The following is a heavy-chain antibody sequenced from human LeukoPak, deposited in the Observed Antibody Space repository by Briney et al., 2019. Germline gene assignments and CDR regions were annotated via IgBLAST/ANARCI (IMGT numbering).Heavy chain of an antibody. Sequence: ASVKVSCKGSGYNFAGYYIHWVRQAPGQGLEWMGRINPRDGETSFAQKFQGRVSMTRDTSVSTAYMELSRLRSDDTAVYYCARDSAVHPYYYYMDVWGKGTTVTVSS. CDR1: GYNFAGYY. CDR3: ARDSAVHPYYYYMDV. J-gene: IGHJ6*03. CDR2: INPRDGET. V-gene: IGHV1-2*06.